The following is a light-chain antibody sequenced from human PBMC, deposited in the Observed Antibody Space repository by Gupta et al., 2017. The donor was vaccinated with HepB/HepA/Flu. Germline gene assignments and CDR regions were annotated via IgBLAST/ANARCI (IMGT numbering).Light chain of an antibody. CDR1: EDITTY. CDR3: QHDHSFPLT. V-gene: IGKV1-33*01. CDR2: DAS. Sequence: DIQMTQSPSSLSASVGDRVTITCQASEDITTYLNWYQQIPGKAPNLLMYDASNINAGVPSRFSGSGSETDFTLTINNLQPEDSATYYCQHDHSFPLTFGRGTKVEI. J-gene: IGKJ4*01.